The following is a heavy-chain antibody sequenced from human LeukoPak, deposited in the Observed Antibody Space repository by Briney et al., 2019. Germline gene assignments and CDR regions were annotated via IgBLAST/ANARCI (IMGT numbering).Heavy chain of an antibody. CDR2: INHSGNT. J-gene: IGHJ4*02. CDR3: AGRKWLVRHRKDY. Sequence: SETLSLTCAVYSGSFSGYYWSWIRQPPGKGLGWIGEINHSGNTNYNPSLKSRVTISVDTSKNQFSLKLSSVTAADTAVYYCAGRKWLVRHRKDYWGQGTLVTVSS. D-gene: IGHD6-19*01. V-gene: IGHV4-34*01. CDR1: SGSFSGYY.